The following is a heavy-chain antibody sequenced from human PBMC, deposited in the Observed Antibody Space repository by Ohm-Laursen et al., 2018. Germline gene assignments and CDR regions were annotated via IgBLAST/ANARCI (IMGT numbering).Heavy chain of an antibody. D-gene: IGHD3-22*01. Sequence: ASVKVSCKASGYTFTNYGISWVRQAPGQGLEWMGWISAYNGNTNYAQKLQGRVTMTTDTSTSTAYMELRSLRSDDTAVYYCARGSRVISYYDSSGYYGYFQHWGQGTLVTVSS. CDR1: GYTFTNYG. V-gene: IGHV1-18*01. CDR3: ARGSRVISYYDSSGYYGYFQH. J-gene: IGHJ1*01. CDR2: ISAYNGNT.